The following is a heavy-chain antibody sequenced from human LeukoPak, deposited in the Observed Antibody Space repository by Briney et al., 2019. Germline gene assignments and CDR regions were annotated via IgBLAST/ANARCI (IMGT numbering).Heavy chain of an antibody. J-gene: IGHJ4*02. CDR3: TYSGYSGYEGGDY. CDR2: IRSKTYGGTT. CDR1: GFTFGDYA. Sequence: GRSLRLSCTVSGFTFGDYAMSWVRQAPGKGLEWVGFIRSKTYGGTTEYAASVKDRFTISRDDSKSIAYLQMNSLKTEETGGYYCTYSGYSGYEGGDYWGQGTLVTVSS. D-gene: IGHD5-12*01. V-gene: IGHV3-49*04.